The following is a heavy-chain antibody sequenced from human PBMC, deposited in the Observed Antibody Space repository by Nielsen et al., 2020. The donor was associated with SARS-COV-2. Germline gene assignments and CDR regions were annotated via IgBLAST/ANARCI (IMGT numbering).Heavy chain of an antibody. V-gene: IGHV1-3*01. Sequence: ASVKVSCKPSGYTVTNHGIHWVRQAPGQGLEWMGWINAGNTYSKTSAKFQGRVTITRDKSATTVYMEVSSLTSEDTAIYYCARDNSAWHSYFDYWGQGTLVTVFS. J-gene: IGHJ4*02. D-gene: IGHD6-19*01. CDR3: ARDNSAWHSYFDY. CDR2: INAGNTYS. CDR1: GYTVTNHG.